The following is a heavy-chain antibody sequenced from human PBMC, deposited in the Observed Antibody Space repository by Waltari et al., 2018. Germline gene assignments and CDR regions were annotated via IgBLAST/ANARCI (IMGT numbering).Heavy chain of an antibody. Sequence: QVQLVQSGAEVKKPGSSVKVSCKASGGTFSSYAISWVRQDPGQGLEWMGGIIPILGIANYAQKFQGRVTITADESTSTAYMELSSLRSEDTAVYYCARSCSGGSCYSGNWFDPWGQGTLVTVSS. V-gene: IGHV1-69*04. D-gene: IGHD2-15*01. J-gene: IGHJ5*02. CDR3: ARSCSGGSCYSGNWFDP. CDR1: GGTFSSYA. CDR2: IIPILGIA.